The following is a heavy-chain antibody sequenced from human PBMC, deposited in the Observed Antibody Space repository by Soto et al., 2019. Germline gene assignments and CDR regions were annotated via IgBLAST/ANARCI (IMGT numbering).Heavy chain of an antibody. Sequence: ASVKVSCQSSGYTFTGYFIHWVRQAPRQGLEWVGYINPNSGATKYAPRFQGRVTMTSDTSIRTAYMDLSNLRSDDTAVYYCERGGGTILAPLPWGQGTLVTVSS. CDR1: GYTFTGYF. D-gene: IGHD3-3*01. CDR2: INPNSGAT. J-gene: IGHJ5*02. CDR3: ERGGGTILAPLP. V-gene: IGHV1-2*02.